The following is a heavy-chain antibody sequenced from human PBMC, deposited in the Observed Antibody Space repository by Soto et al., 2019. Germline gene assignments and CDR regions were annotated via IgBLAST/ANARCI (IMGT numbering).Heavy chain of an antibody. Sequence: ASVKVPCKVSGYTLTELSMHWVRQAPGKGLEWMGGFDPEDGETIYAQKFQGRVTMAEDTSTDTAYMELSSLRSEDTAVYYCATLTYYYDSSVGYWGQGTLVTVSS. V-gene: IGHV1-24*01. D-gene: IGHD3-22*01. CDR3: ATLTYYYDSSVGY. CDR2: FDPEDGET. J-gene: IGHJ4*02. CDR1: GYTLTELS.